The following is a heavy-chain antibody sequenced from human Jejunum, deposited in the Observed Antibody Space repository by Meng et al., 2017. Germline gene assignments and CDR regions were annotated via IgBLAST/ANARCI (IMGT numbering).Heavy chain of an antibody. J-gene: IGHJ4*02. CDR1: GFTFSSYS. D-gene: IGHD2-21*01. CDR3: AREEKGEYDY. V-gene: IGHV3-64*02. Sequence: GESLKLSCAASGFTFSSYSTHWVRQAPGKGLESVSAISGDGSSTFYADSVKGRFNISRDNSKNTLYLQMGSLRSEDTAVYYCAREEKGEYDYWGQGTLVTVSS. CDR2: ISGDGSST.